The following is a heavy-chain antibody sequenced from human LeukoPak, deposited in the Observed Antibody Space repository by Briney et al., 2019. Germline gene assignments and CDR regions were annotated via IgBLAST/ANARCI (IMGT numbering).Heavy chain of an antibody. CDR3: ARGFRNGPFDC. V-gene: IGHV3-20*04. Sequence: GGSLRLSCEASGFTFDDYGMSWVRQPPGKGLEWVSGINRNGGSTDYADSVKGRFTISRDNAKNPHFLQMNSLRVGDTALYYCARGFRNGPFDCWGQGTLVTVSS. CDR2: INRNGGST. J-gene: IGHJ4*02. CDR1: GFTFDDYG. D-gene: IGHD2-8*01.